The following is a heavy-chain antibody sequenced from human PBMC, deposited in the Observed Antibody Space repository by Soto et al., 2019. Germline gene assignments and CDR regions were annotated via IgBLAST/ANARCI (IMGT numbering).Heavy chain of an antibody. D-gene: IGHD1-20*01. V-gene: IGHV3-11*05. J-gene: IGHJ4*02. Sequence: PGGSLTLSCAASGFDFSDYYMTWIRQDPGKGLEWISYISSNGGYTKYADSVKGRFTISRDNAKDSVSLHMTSLRVEDTATYYCARAGITSRPENLDFWGRGTLVTVSS. CDR1: GFDFSDYY. CDR3: ARAGITSRPENLDF. CDR2: ISSNGGYT.